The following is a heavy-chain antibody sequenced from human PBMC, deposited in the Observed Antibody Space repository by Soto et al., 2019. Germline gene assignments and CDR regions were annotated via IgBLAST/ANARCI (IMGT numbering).Heavy chain of an antibody. V-gene: IGHV1-2*02. J-gene: IGHJ6*02. CDR3: TRVNIGNSDGLNDAFET. CDR1: GYSFSAYY. D-gene: IGHD2-15*01. Sequence: ASVKVSCKASGYSFSAYYTHWVRQAPGQGLEWMGWMNPKSGGTYFAQKFQGRVALTRETSISTAYMAVSRLRSDDTAVYYCTRVNIGNSDGLNDAFETWGQGTTLTVSS. CDR2: MNPKSGGT.